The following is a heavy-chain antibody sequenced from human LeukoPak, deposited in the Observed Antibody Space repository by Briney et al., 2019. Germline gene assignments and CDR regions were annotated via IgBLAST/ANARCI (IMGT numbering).Heavy chain of an antibody. D-gene: IGHD4-17*01. Sequence: GGSLRLSCAASGFTFSSYEMNWVRQAPGKGLEWVSYISSSGSTIYYADSVKGRFTISRDNAKNSLYLQMNSLRAEDTAVYYCARDGTTVTSYYYYGMDVWGQGTTVTVFS. CDR3: ARDGTTVTSYYYYGMDV. CDR1: GFTFSSYE. CDR2: ISSSGSTI. V-gene: IGHV3-48*03. J-gene: IGHJ6*02.